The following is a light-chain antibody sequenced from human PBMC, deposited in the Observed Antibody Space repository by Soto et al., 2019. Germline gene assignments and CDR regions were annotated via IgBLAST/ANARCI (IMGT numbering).Light chain of an antibody. CDR1: QSVGSY. J-gene: IGKJ1*01. CDR2: DTS. CDR3: QQRTNWPWT. Sequence: EIVLTQSPDTLSLSPGERATLSCRASQSVGSYFAWYQQKPGQTPRLLIYDTSNRATGIPARFSGSGSGTDFALTISSLEPEDFAVYYCQQRTNWPWTFGQGTKVDIK. V-gene: IGKV3-11*01.